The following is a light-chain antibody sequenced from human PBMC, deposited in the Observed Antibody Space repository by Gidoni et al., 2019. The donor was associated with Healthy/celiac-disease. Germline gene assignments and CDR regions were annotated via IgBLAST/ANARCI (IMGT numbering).Light chain of an antibody. Sequence: DIQMTQSPSSLSASVGDRVTITCRASQSISSYLNWYQQNPGKAPKLMIYAASSLKSGVPSRFSGSGYGKDFTLNIRSLQPEDLATYYCQQSYRTPFTFGQGTKVEIK. J-gene: IGKJ3*01. CDR2: AAS. CDR1: QSISSY. V-gene: IGKV1-39*01. CDR3: QQSYRTPFT.